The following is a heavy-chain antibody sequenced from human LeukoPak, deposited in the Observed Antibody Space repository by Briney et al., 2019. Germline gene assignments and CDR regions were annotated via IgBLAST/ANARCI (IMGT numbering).Heavy chain of an antibody. J-gene: IGHJ3*01. D-gene: IGHD1-26*01. Sequence: SETLSLTCSVSVVSMNGYYWSWLRQSAGNRLERIGHVDSSGNTNYNPSLESRVTTSVDTSKKQFSLKLTSVTAADMAVYFCARQFLVGSTFHAFDLWGQGTRVTVSS. CDR3: ARQFLVGSTFHAFDL. V-gene: IGHV4-4*07. CDR1: VVSMNGYY. CDR2: VDSSGNT.